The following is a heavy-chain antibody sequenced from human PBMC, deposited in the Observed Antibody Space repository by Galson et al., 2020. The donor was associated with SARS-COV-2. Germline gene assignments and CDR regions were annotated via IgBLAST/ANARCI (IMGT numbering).Heavy chain of an antibody. V-gene: IGHV4-59*01. CDR2: ISYSGST. Sequence: SQTLSLTCTVSGGSISSYYWSWIRQPPGKGLEWIGYISYSGSTSYNPSLKSRVTISVGTSKNQFSMNLSSVTAADTAVYYCARDPVIPAGAYYYDYGMDVWGQGTTVIVSS. D-gene: IGHD2-2*02. CDR1: GGSISSYY. J-gene: IGHJ6*02. CDR3: ARDPVIPAGAYYYDYGMDV.